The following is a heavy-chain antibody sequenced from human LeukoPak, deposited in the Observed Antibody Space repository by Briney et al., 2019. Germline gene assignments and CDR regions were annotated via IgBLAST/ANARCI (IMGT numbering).Heavy chain of an antibody. J-gene: IGHJ6*02. Sequence: GGSLRLSCAASGFTFSSYWMSWVRQAPGKGLEWVANIKQDGSEKYYVDSVKGRFTISRDNAKNSLYLQMNSLRAEDTAVYYCARQDPIDYCYGMDVWGQGTTVTVSS. CDR3: ARQDPIDYCYGMDV. CDR1: GFTFSSYW. CDR2: IKQDGSEK. V-gene: IGHV3-7*01.